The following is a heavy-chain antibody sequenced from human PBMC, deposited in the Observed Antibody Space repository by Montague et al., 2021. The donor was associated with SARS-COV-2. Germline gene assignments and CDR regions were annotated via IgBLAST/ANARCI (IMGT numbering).Heavy chain of an antibody. CDR3: ARVKRWDYFGFDVSDHFDY. CDR1: GGSISSYY. CDR2: IYYSGST. Sequence: SETLSLTCTVSGGSISSYYWSWIRQPPGKGLEWIGYIYYSGSTNYNPSLKSRVTISVDTSKNQFSLKLSSVTAADTAVSYCARVKRWDYFGFDVSDHFDYWGQGTMVTVSS. D-gene: IGHD3-10*01. J-gene: IGHJ4*02. V-gene: IGHV4-59*01.